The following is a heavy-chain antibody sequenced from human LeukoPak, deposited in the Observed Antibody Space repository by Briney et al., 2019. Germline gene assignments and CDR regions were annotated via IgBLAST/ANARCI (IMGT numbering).Heavy chain of an antibody. V-gene: IGHV1-18*01. D-gene: IGHD2-2*01. J-gene: IGHJ4*02. Sequence: GASVKVSCKASGYTFTSYGISWVRQAPGQGLEWMGWISAYNGNTNYAQKLQGRVTMTTDTSTNTAYMELRSLRSEDTAVYYCARAGICASCYLIGPVDWGQGTLVTVSS. CDR1: GYTFTSYG. CDR3: ARAGICASCYLIGPVD. CDR2: ISAYNGNT.